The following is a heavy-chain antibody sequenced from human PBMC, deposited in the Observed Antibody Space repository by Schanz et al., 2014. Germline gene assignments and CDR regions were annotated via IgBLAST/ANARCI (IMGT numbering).Heavy chain of an antibody. D-gene: IGHD3-16*01. CDR2: ISYSGST. CDR3: ARHGGIPYYPMDV. J-gene: IGHJ6*02. Sequence: QVQLQESGPGLVKPSQTLSLTCTVSGASISSGGYYWDWIRLLPGKGLEWIGYISYSGSTSFNPSLKSRLTMSVDTSKNQFSLSLSSVTAADTAVYYCARHGGIPYYPMDVWGQGTTVTVSS. V-gene: IGHV4-31*03. CDR1: GASISSGGYY.